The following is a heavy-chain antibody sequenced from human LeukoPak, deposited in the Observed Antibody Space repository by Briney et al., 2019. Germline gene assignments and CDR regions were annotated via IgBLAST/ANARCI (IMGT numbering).Heavy chain of an antibody. V-gene: IGHV3-15*01. CDR2: IKSKTDGGTT. D-gene: IGHD1-26*01. Sequence: PGGSLRLSCAASGFTFSNAWMSWVRQAPGKGLEWVGRIKSKTDGGTTDYAAPVKGRFTNSRDDSKNTLYLQMNSLKTEDTAVYYCTTEGGSYVLDNWFDPWGQGTLVTVSS. CDR1: GFTFSNAW. CDR3: TTEGGSYVLDNWFDP. J-gene: IGHJ5*02.